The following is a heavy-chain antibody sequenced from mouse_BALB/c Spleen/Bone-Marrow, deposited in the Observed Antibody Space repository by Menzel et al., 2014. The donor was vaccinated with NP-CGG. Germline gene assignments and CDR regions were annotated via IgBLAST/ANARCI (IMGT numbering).Heavy chain of an antibody. D-gene: IGHD1-1*01. CDR1: GFTFTDYY. J-gene: IGHJ2*01. Sequence: DVQLQESGGGLVQPGGSLRLSCATSGFTFTDYYMSWVRQPPGKALEWLAFIRNKANGYTTEYSASVKGRFTISRDNSQSILYLQMNTLRAEDSATYCCARDIGLLRFDSWGHGTTLTHSS. CDR3: ARDIGLLRFDS. V-gene: IGHV7-3*02. CDR2: IRNKANGYTT.